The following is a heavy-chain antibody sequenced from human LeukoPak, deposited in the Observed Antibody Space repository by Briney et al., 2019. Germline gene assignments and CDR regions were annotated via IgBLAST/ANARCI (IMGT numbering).Heavy chain of an antibody. D-gene: IGHD5-12*01. Sequence: PGGSLRLSCAASGFTVSSYYMSWVRQAPGKGLEWVAVITYDGSNGYFADSVKGRFTISRDNSRNTLSLQMNSLRAEDTAVYYCAKRATDDALDIWGRGTMVTVSS. CDR1: GFTVSSYY. J-gene: IGHJ3*02. CDR2: ITYDGSNG. V-gene: IGHV3-30*18. CDR3: AKRATDDALDI.